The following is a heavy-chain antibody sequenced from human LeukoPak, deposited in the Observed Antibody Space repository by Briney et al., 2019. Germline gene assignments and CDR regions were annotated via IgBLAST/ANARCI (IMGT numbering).Heavy chain of an antibody. D-gene: IGHD4-23*01. J-gene: IGHJ6*03. CDR3: ARVRRGGNLRVYYYCYYYMDV. V-gene: IGHV4-34*01. Sequence: SETLSLTCTVSGGSISSYYWSWIRQPPGKGLEWIGEINHSGSTNYNPSLKSRVTISVDTSKNQFSLKLSSVTAADTAVYYCARVRRGGNLRVYYYCYYYMDVWGKGTTVTVSS. CDR1: GGSISSYY. CDR2: INHSGST.